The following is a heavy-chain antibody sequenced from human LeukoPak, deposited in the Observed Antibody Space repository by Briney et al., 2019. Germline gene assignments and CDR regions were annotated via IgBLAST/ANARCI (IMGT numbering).Heavy chain of an antibody. D-gene: IGHD4-23*01. CDR3: ALSDYGGNSYYYYYYVDV. V-gene: IGHV3-74*01. CDR1: GFTFSSYW. J-gene: IGHJ6*03. Sequence: GGSLRLSCAASGFTFSSYWMHWVRQAPGKGLVWVSRINSDGSSTSYADSVKGRFTISRDNAKNTLYLQMNSLRAEDTAVYYCALSDYGGNSYYYYYYVDVWGKGTTVTISS. CDR2: INSDGSST.